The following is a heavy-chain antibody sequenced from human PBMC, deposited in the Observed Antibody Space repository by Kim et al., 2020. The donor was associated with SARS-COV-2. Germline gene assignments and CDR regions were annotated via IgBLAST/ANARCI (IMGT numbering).Heavy chain of an antibody. J-gene: IGHJ3*02. CDR2: MNPNSGNT. D-gene: IGHD6-6*01. Sequence: ASVKVSCKASGYTFTSYDINWVRQATGQWLEWMGWMNPNSGNTGYAQKFQGRVTMTRNTSISTAYMELSSLRSEDTAVYYCARFEYSSSSWAFDIWGQGTMVTVSS. V-gene: IGHV1-8*01. CDR3: ARFEYSSSSWAFDI. CDR1: GYTFTSYD.